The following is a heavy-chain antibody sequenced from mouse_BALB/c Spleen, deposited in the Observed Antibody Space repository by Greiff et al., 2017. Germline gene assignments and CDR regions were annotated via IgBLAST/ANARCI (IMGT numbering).Heavy chain of an antibody. CDR1: GFTFSSYA. CDR3: ARDGYY. Sequence: DVMLVESGGGLVKPGGSLKLSCAASGFTFSSYAMSWVRQTPEKRLEWVASISSGGSTYYPDSVKGRFTISRDNARNILYLQMSSLRSEDTAMYYCARDGYYWGQGTLVTVSA. D-gene: IGHD2-2*01. J-gene: IGHJ3*01. V-gene: IGHV5-6-5*01. CDR2: ISSGGST.